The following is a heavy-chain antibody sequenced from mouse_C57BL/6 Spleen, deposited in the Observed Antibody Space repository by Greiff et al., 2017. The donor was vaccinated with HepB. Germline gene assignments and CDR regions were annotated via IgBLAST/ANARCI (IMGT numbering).Heavy chain of an antibody. Sequence: DVMLVESGGGLVKPGGSLKLSCAASGFTFSSYAMSWVRQTPEKRLEWVATISDGGSYTYYPDNVKGRVTISRDNAKNNLYLQMSHLKSEDTAMYYCARDLYHFDYWGQGTTLTVSS. CDR1: GFTFSSYA. CDR2: ISDGGSYT. J-gene: IGHJ2*01. V-gene: IGHV5-4*01. CDR3: ARDLYHFDY.